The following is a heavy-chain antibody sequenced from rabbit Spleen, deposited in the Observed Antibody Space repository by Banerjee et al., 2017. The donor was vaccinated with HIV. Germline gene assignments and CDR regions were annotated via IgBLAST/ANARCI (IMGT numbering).Heavy chain of an antibody. Sequence: QEQLEESGGGLVKPGASLTLTCTASGVSFSFSSYMCWVRQAPGKGLEWIACIEVGSSGSTYYASWAKGRFTISKTSSTTVTLQVTSLTDADTATYFCARTAGSSYYSHFQLWGPGTLVTVS. J-gene: IGHJ4*01. CDR1: GVSFSFSSY. D-gene: IGHD8-1*01. CDR3: ARTAGSSYYSHFQL. CDR2: IEVGSSGST. V-gene: IGHV1S45*01.